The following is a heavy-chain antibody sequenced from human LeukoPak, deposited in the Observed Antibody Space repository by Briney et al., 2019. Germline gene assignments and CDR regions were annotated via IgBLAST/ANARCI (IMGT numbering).Heavy chain of an antibody. J-gene: IGHJ3*02. V-gene: IGHV3-21*01. CDR1: AFSLSAYN. D-gene: IGHD7-27*01. CDR3: ARLGNWGGNAFDI. CDR2: ISYTGTYI. Sequence: GGSLRLSCTASAFSLSAYNMNWVRQAPGKGLEWVSSISYTGTYIYYADSVKGRFTISRDNAKNSLYLQVNSLRAEDTAVYYCARLGNWGGNAFDIWGQGTMVTVSS.